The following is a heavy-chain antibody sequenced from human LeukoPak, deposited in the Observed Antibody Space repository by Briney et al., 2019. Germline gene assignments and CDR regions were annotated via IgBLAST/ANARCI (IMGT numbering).Heavy chain of an antibody. CDR2: IRYDGSNK. CDR1: GFTFSSYG. Sequence: GGSLRLSCAASGFTFSSYGMHWVRQAPGKGLEWVAFIRYDGSNKYYADSVKGRFTISRDNSKNTLYLQMNSLRAEDTAVYYCAKGLNWNHDAFDIWGQGTMVTVSS. D-gene: IGHD1-14*01. V-gene: IGHV3-30*02. J-gene: IGHJ3*02. CDR3: AKGLNWNHDAFDI.